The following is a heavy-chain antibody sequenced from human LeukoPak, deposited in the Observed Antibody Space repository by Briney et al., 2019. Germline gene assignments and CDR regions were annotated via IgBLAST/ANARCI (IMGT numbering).Heavy chain of an antibody. D-gene: IGHD1-26*01. CDR3: ARVVGGSYGAFDI. J-gene: IGHJ3*02. Sequence: PGGSLRLSCAASGFTFSSYSMNWVRQAPGKGLEWVSSISSSSSYIYYADSVKGRFTISRDNAENSLYLQMNSLRAEDTAVYYCARVVGGSYGAFDIWGQGTMVTVSS. CDR1: GFTFSSYS. V-gene: IGHV3-21*01. CDR2: ISSSSSYI.